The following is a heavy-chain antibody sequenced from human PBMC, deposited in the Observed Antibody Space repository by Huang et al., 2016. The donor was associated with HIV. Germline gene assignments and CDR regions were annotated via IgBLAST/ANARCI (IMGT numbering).Heavy chain of an antibody. Sequence: EVELVESGGGLVKPGGSLRLSCAASGFAFSSYGMTWVRQAPGKGREWVAFIGSESSYIDYADSVKGRVTISRDNAKSSIYLQLDSLRAEDTAVYYCAYQQWLVGGLNHWGQGTLVVVSS. CDR2: IGSESSYI. D-gene: IGHD6-19*01. CDR1: GFAFSSYG. CDR3: AYQQWLVGGLNH. V-gene: IGHV3-21*02. J-gene: IGHJ5*02.